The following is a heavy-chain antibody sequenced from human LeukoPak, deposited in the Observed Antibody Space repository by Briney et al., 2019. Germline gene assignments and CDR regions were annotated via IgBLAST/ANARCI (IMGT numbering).Heavy chain of an antibody. CDR3: ARGIPYYDSSGYYIDYFDY. CDR1: GGALSSGGYY. CDR2: IYHSGTP. J-gene: IGHJ4*02. D-gene: IGHD3-22*01. V-gene: IGHV4-30-2*01. Sequence: SETLSLTCTVSGGALSSGGYYWTWIRQPPGKGLEWIGNIYHSGTPYYNPSLKSRVTLSVDRSKNQFSLKMTSVTAADTAVYYCARGIPYYDSSGYYIDYFDYWGQGTLVTVSS.